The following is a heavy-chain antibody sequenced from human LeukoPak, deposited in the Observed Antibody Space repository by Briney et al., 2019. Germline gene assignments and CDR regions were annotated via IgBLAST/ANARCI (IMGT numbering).Heavy chain of an antibody. Sequence: SETLSLTCTVSGGSINSGDLCWSWVRQPPGKGLEWIGYIYYSGSTYYNPSLKSRVTISVDTSKNQFSLKLSSVTAADTAVYYCARVRMRLRAYYFDYWDQGTLVTVSS. V-gene: IGHV4-30-4*01. J-gene: IGHJ4*02. D-gene: IGHD2-8*01. CDR1: GGSINSGDLC. CDR3: ARVRMRLRAYYFDY. CDR2: IYYSGST.